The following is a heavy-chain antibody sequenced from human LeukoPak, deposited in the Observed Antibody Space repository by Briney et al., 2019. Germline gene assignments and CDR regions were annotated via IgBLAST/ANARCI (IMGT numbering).Heavy chain of an antibody. J-gene: IGHJ5*02. Sequence: SETLSLTCTVSGGSISSSSYYWGWIRQPPGKGLEWIGNIYYSGSTYYNPSLKSRVTISVDTSKNQFSLKLSSVTAADTAVYYCARSSSSGWGFRFDPWGQGTLVTVSS. CDR2: IYYSGST. D-gene: IGHD6-19*01. CDR1: GGSISSSSYY. V-gene: IGHV4-39*07. CDR3: ARSSSSGWGFRFDP.